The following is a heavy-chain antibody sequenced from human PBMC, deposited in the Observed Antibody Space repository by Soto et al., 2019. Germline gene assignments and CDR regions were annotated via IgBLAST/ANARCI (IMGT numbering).Heavy chain of an antibody. CDR2: ISGSGSRT. J-gene: IGHJ4*02. V-gene: IGHV3-23*01. D-gene: IGHD1-26*01. CDR3: AKDRSGNYPLTPYDY. CDR1: GFSFSSYA. Sequence: GGSLRLSCAASGFSFSSYAMSWVRQAPGKGLECVSLISGSGSRTYYTDSVKGRFTISRGNSKNTLYLEMNSLRVDDTAVYYCAKDRSGNYPLTPYDYWGQGTLVTVSS.